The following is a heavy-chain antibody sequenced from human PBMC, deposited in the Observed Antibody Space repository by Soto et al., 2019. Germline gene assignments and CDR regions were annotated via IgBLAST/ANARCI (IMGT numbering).Heavy chain of an antibody. CDR1: VFTFSYAW. J-gene: IGHJ5*02. CDR3: TTTYGSGP. V-gene: IGHV3-15*01. CDR2: IKSKTDGGTT. D-gene: IGHD3-10*01. Sequence: GGSLRLACAASVFTFSYAWMTWVRQAPGKGLEWAGRIKSKTDGGTTDYAAPVKGRFTISRDDSKNTLYLQMNSLKTEDTAVFYCTTTYGSGPWGQGTLVTVSS.